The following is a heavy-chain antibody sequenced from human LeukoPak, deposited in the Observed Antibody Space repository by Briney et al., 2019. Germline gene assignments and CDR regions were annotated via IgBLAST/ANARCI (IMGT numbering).Heavy chain of an antibody. Sequence: SVKVSCKASGGTFSSYAISWVRQAPGQGLEWMGGIIPIFGTANYAQKFQGRVTITADKSTSTAYMELSSLRSEDTAVYYCARPRPSWKEGDYYYYMDVWGKGTTVTVSS. CDR3: ARPRPSWKEGDYYYYMDV. D-gene: IGHD2-2*01. J-gene: IGHJ6*03. CDR2: IIPIFGTA. V-gene: IGHV1-69*06. CDR1: GGTFSSYA.